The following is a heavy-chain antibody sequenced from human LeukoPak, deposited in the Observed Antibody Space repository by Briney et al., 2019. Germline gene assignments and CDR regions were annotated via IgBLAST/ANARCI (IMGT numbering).Heavy chain of an antibody. CDR3: ARDPSGSWNDVGTFDS. CDR1: GFTFSNSA. V-gene: IGHV3-33*08. Sequence: PGGSLRLSCAASGFTFSNSAMSWVRQAPGKGLEWVALLWYDGANKNYADSVKGRFIISRDNSKNTLYLQMNSLRAEDTALYYCARDPSGSWNDVGTFDSWGQGTLVSVSS. D-gene: IGHD1-1*01. J-gene: IGHJ4*02. CDR2: LWYDGANK.